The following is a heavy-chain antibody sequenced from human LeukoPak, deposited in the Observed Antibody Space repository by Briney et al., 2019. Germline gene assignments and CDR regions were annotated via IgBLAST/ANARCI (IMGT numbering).Heavy chain of an antibody. J-gene: IGHJ4*02. CDR1: GGTFSSYA. CDR2: IIPIFGTA. Sequence: VKVSCKASGGTFSSYAISWVRQAPGQGLEWMGGIIPIFGTANYAQKFQGRVTITADKSTSTAYMELSSLRSEDTAVYYCARDLPLDSSFSQHEPFDYWGQGTLVTVSS. CDR3: ARDLPLDSSFSQHEPFDY. V-gene: IGHV1-69*06. D-gene: IGHD6-6*01.